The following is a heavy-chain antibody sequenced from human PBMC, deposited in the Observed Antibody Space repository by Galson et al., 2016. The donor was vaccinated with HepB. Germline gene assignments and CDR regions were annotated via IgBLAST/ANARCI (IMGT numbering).Heavy chain of an antibody. Sequence: SLRLSCAASGFTFSTYAMSWVRQAPGKGPEWVSAITGNGGTTYYTDSVKGRFTISRDNFKSTLYLHMNSLRVDDTAVYYCAKRDYSDSDGYLPLFESWGQGTLVTVSS. CDR2: ITGNGGTT. CDR1: GFTFSTYA. CDR3: AKRDYSDSDGYLPLFES. V-gene: IGHV3-23*01. D-gene: IGHD3-22*01. J-gene: IGHJ4*02.